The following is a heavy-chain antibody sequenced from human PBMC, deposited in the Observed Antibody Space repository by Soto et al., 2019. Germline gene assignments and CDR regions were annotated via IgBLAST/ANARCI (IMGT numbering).Heavy chain of an antibody. CDR3: ARELEAPGTTFHY. D-gene: IGHD6-13*01. CDR1: GDTFTTYD. Sequence: ASVKVSCKASGDTFTTYDINWVRQATGHGLEWMGWINPNSGNIGYAQRFQGRVTMTRDTAIRTAYMEVSSLRSDDTAVYYCARELEAPGTTFHYWGQRALVTVSS. CDR2: INPNSGNI. J-gene: IGHJ4*02. V-gene: IGHV1-8*01.